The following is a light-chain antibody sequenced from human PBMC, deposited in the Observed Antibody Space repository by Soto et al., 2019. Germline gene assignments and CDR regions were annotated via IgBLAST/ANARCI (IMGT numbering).Light chain of an antibody. Sequence: EILMTQSPVTLSVSPGERATLSCRASQGVRSYLAWYQQKVGQTPRLLIYGASTRATGIPDRFSGSGSGTEFTLTISSLQSEDFAVYYCQQYDDWPLTFGGGTKVEIK. CDR3: QQYDDWPLT. V-gene: IGKV3-15*01. CDR1: QGVRSY. J-gene: IGKJ4*01. CDR2: GAS.